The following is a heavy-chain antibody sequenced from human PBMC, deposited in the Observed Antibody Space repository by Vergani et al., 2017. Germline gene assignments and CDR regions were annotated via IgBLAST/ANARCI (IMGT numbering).Heavy chain of an antibody. Sequence: QVQLVESGGGVVQPGTSLRLSCVVSGFALNRHAMYWVRQAPGKGLEWVVGISFDGTNEYYPDLVKGRFTISRDIAKNTLYLRVRSLGLEDTGVYHCVRDRGRCAGGRCYTEAWDYWGQGTTVTVSS. J-gene: IGHJ4*02. CDR3: VRDRGRCAGGRCYTEAWDY. V-gene: IGHV3-30-3*01. CDR2: ISFDGTNE. D-gene: IGHD2-2*02. CDR1: GFALNRHA.